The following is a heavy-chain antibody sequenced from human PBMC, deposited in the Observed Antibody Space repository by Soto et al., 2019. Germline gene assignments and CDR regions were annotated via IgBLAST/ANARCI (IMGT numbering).Heavy chain of an antibody. D-gene: IGHD3-10*01. CDR3: ARDMITMVRGLPGY. Sequence: GGSLRLSCAASGFTFSSYWMSWVRQAPGKWLEWVANIKQDGSEKYYVDSVKGRFTISRDNAKNSLYLQMNSLRAEDTAVYYCARDMITMVRGLPGYWGQGXLVTVYS. CDR1: GFTFSSYW. V-gene: IGHV3-7*01. J-gene: IGHJ4*02. CDR2: IKQDGSEK.